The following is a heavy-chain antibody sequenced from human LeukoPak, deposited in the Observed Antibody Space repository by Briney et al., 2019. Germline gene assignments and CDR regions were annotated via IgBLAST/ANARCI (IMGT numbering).Heavy chain of an antibody. Sequence: GGSLRLSCAASGFTVSSNYMSWVRQAPGKGLEWVSVIYSGGSTYYADFVKGRFTISRDNSKNTLYLQMNSLRAEDTAVYYCARDYSGGSDAFDIWGQGTMVTVS. D-gene: IGHD6-19*01. CDR3: ARDYSGGSDAFDI. CDR1: GFTVSSNY. J-gene: IGHJ3*02. CDR2: IYSGGST. V-gene: IGHV3-66*01.